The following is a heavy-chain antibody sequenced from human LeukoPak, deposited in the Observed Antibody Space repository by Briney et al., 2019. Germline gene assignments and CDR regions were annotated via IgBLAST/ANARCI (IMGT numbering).Heavy chain of an antibody. CDR1: GFSFTNYW. CDR3: VSQEVVPH. J-gene: IGHJ4*02. CDR2: VKEDGTTK. V-gene: IGHV3-7*01. Sequence: GGSLRLSCAASGFSFTNYWMSWVRQAPGKGLEWVANVKEDGTTKQYVDPVKGRFTISRDNAKNSLYLQMDSLRAEDTAVYYCVSQEVVPHWGQGTLVIVSS. D-gene: IGHD2-15*01.